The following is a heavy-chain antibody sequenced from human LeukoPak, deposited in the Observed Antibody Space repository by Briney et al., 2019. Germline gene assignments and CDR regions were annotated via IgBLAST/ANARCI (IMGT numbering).Heavy chain of an antibody. CDR1: GFSFSNYG. J-gene: IGHJ4*02. CDR2: ISYDGSNK. CDR3: ARVYETNGYLY. D-gene: IGHD3-22*01. V-gene: IGHV3-30*03. Sequence: GGSLRLSCVASGFSFSNYGMRWVRQAPGKGLEWVAVISYDGSNKYYADSVKGRFTISRDNAKNTVYLQMNSLRVEDTAVYYCARVYETNGYLYWGQGSLVTVSS.